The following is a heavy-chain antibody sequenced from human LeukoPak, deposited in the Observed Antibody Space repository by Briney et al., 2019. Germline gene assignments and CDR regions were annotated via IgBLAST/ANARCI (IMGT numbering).Heavy chain of an antibody. CDR1: GGSISSSSYY. V-gene: IGHV4-39*01. J-gene: IGHJ4*02. D-gene: IGHD3-9*01. CDR3: ARRPSSGLRYFDWSPFDY. CDR2: IYYSGST. Sequence: PSETLSLTCTVSGGSISSSSYYWGWIRQPPGKGLEWIGSIYYSGSTYCNPSLKSRVTISVDTSKNQFSLKLSSVTAADTAVYYCARRPSSGLRYFDWSPFDYWGQGTLVTVSS.